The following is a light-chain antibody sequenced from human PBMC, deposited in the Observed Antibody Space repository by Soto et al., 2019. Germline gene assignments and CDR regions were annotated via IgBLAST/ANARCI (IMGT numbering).Light chain of an antibody. CDR1: QSVSSSY. CDR3: NHYGSSPFT. Sequence: EIVLTQSPGTLSLSPGERATLSCRASQSVSSSYLAWYQQKPGQAPRLLIYGASSRATGIPDRFSGSGSGTDYTLTISRLEPEDLAVYYCNHYGSSPFTFGTGTKEDIK. V-gene: IGKV3-20*01. CDR2: GAS. J-gene: IGKJ3*01.